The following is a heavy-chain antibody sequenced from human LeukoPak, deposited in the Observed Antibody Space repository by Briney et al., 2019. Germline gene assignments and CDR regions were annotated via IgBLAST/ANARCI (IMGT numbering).Heavy chain of an antibody. CDR2: IYYSGST. V-gene: IGHV4-39*01. CDR1: GGSISSNNYY. D-gene: IGHD4-11*01. CDR3: ARLGDDYSNYVIGY. J-gene: IGHJ4*02. Sequence: SETLSLTCTVSGGSISSNNYYWGWIRQPPGKGLEWIGNIYYSGSTYYNPSLKSRVSISVDTSKNQFSLRLSSVTAADTAVHYCARLGDDYSNYVIGYWGQGTLVTVSS.